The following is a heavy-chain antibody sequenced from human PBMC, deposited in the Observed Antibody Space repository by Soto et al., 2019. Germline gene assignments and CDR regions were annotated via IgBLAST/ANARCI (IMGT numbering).Heavy chain of an antibody. CDR2: INPNSGGT. D-gene: IGHD3-22*01. CDR1: GYTFTGYY. Sequence: ASVKVSCKASGYTFTGYYMHWVRQAPGQGLEWMGWINPNSGGTNYAQKFQGRVTITRDTSTTTAYMELRSLRSDDTAIYYCVRDHYYDNSGPLDYWGQGTQVTVSS. J-gene: IGHJ4*02. CDR3: VRDHYYDNSGPLDY. V-gene: IGHV1-2*02.